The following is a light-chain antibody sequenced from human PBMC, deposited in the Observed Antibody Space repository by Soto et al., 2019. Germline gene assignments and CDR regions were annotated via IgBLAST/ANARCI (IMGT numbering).Light chain of an antibody. CDR1: QSISSW. Sequence: DIQMTQSPSPLSASVGDIVTITCRASQSISSWLSWYQQKPGKAPKLLIYKASSLESGVPSRFSGSGSGTEFTLTISSLQPDDFATYYCQQYNSSAWTFGQGTKVEIK. V-gene: IGKV1-5*03. CDR2: KAS. CDR3: QQYNSSAWT. J-gene: IGKJ1*01.